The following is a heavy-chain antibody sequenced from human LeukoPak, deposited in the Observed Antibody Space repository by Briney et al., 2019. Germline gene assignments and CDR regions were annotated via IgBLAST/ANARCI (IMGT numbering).Heavy chain of an antibody. Sequence: GGSLRLSCAASGFTFSSSAMSWVRQAPGKGLEWVSTISGSGDRTYYADSVKGRFTISRDNSKNTLYLQMNSLRAEDTAVYYCAKDPDIVVVPAAPSFDYWGQGTLVTVSS. CDR1: GFTFSSSA. CDR2: ISGSGDRT. J-gene: IGHJ4*02. D-gene: IGHD2-2*01. V-gene: IGHV3-23*01. CDR3: AKDPDIVVVPAAPSFDY.